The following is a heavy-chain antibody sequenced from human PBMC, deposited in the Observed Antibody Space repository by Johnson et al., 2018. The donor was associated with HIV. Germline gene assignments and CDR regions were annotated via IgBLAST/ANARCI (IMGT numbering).Heavy chain of an antibody. D-gene: IGHD5-12*01. CDR3: ARDRRLADAFDI. Sequence: VLLVESGGGLVQSGGSLRLSCAASGITVSSNYMSWVRRAPGKGLEWVSLIFSVGNTNYADSVKGRFTISRDNAKNTLYLQMNSLRAEDTAVYYCARDRRLADAFDIWGQGTMLTVSS. J-gene: IGHJ3*02. V-gene: IGHV3-66*01. CDR2: IFSVGNT. CDR1: GITVSSNY.